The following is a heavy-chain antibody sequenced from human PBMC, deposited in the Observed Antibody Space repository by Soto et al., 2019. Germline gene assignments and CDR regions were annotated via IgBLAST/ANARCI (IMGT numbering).Heavy chain of an antibody. Sequence: QVQMVQSGAEVKKPGSSARVSCKVSGGTFSRHSISWVRQAPGQGLEWMGGIIPIFDATQYAQKFQGRLTINADESTTTVHMDLSGLRPEDTAIYYCARDLTSVRGSWGQGTLVTVS. CDR3: ARDLTSVRGS. CDR1: GGTFSRHS. D-gene: IGHD3-10*01. J-gene: IGHJ4*02. V-gene: IGHV1-69*01. CDR2: IIPIFDAT.